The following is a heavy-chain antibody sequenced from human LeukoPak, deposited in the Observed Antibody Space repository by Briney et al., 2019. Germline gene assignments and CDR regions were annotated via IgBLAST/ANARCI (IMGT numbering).Heavy chain of an antibody. V-gene: IGHV4-34*01. CDR2: INHSGST. CDR3: ARVRYSSSSVIDY. D-gene: IGHD6-6*01. J-gene: IGHJ4*02. Sequence: SETLSLTCAVYGGSFSGYYWSWIRQPPGKGLEWVGEINHSGSTNYNPSLKSRVTISVDTSKNQFSLKLSSVTAADTAVYYCARVRYSSSSVIDYWGQGTLVTVSS. CDR1: GGSFSGYY.